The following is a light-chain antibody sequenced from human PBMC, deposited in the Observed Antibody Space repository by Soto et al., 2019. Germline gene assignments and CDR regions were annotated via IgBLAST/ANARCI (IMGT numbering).Light chain of an antibody. CDR2: GAS. CDR1: QSVSSSY. Sequence: EIVLTQSPGTLSLSPGERATLSCRASQSVSSSYLAWYQQKPGQAPRLLIYGASTRATGIPDRFSGSGSATDFTLTISRLEPEDFAVYYCQQYGTSVQLTFGGGTKV. V-gene: IGKV3-20*01. J-gene: IGKJ4*01. CDR3: QQYGTSVQLT.